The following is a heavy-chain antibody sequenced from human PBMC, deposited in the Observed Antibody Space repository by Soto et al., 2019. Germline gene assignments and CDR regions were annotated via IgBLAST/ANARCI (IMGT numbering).Heavy chain of an antibody. V-gene: IGHV1-46*03. CDR3: ARSGSVTMVRGVTAFDY. J-gene: IGHJ4*02. CDR2: INPSGGST. CDR1: GYTFTSYY. Sequence: ASVKVSCKASGYTFTSYYMHWVRQAPGQGLEWVGIINPSGGSTSYAQKFQGRVTMTRDTSTSTVYMELSSLRSEDTAVYYCARSGSVTMVRGVTAFDYWGQGTLVTVSS. D-gene: IGHD3-10*01.